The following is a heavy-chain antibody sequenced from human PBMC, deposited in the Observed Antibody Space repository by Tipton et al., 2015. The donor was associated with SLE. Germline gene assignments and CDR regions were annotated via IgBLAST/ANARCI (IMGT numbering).Heavy chain of an antibody. CDR3: ARDRSRSGSDVLDY. V-gene: IGHV1-69*04. Sequence: QSGAEVKKPGSSVKVSCMVSGVTLSNTIISWVRQAPGQGLEWMGRVIPMLKKIDYAQRFRDRVTISADTFTNTAYMEMCSLRAEDTAVYFCARDRSRSGSDVLDYWGHGSLVTVSS. J-gene: IGHJ4*01. D-gene: IGHD1-26*01. CDR2: VIPMLKKI. CDR1: GVTLSNTI.